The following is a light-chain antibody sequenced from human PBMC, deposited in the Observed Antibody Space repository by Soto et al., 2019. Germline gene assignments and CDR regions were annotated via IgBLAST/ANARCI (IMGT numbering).Light chain of an antibody. V-gene: IGLV1-44*01. J-gene: IGLJ2*01. CDR2: SNN. CDR3: AAWDDSLNGVI. Sequence: QPVLTQPPSASGTPGQRVTISCSGSSSNIGSNTVNWYQQLPGTAPKHLIYSNNQRPSGVPDRFSGSKYGTSASLAISGLQSEDETDYYCAAWDDSLNGVIFGGGTKRTVL. CDR1: SSNIGSNT.